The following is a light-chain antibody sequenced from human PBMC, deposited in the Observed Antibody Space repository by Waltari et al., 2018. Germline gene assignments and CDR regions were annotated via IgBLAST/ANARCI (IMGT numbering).Light chain of an antibody. V-gene: IGLV2-14*03. CDR2: DVS. Sequence: HSALTQPASVSGSPGQSITISCTGTGSDVGGYNYVSWYQQHPGKAPKLMIYDVSNRPSGVSNRFSGSKSGNTASLTISGLQAEDEADYYCSSYISSSTLELFGGGTSLTVL. CDR1: GSDVGGYNY. J-gene: IGLJ2*01. CDR3: SSYISSSTLEL.